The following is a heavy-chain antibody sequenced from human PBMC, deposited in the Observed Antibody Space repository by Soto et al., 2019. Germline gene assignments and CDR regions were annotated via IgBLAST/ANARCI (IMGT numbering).Heavy chain of an antibody. D-gene: IGHD6-13*01. Sequence: GGSLRLSCAASGFTFTDYALSWVRQAPGRGLEWVATISGIGGSTYLADSVKGRLSISRDNSKNTVSLLMNSLRAEDTAVYFCARGSSGYISSWYYFDYWGRGTLVTVSS. J-gene: IGHJ4*02. CDR1: GFTFTDYA. V-gene: IGHV3-23*01. CDR3: ARGSSGYISSWYYFDY. CDR2: ISGIGGST.